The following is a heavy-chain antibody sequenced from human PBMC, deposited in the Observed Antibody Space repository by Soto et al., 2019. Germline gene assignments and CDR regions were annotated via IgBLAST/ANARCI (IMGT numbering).Heavy chain of an antibody. CDR3: ARGKCGGLDY. J-gene: IGHJ4*02. V-gene: IGHV4-59*01. CDR2: IYYSGST. D-gene: IGHD2-15*01. Sequence: PSETLSLTCTVSGGSISSYYWSWIRQPPGKGLEWIGYIYYSGSTNYNPSLKSRVTISVDTSKNQFSLKLSSVTAADTAVYYCARGKCGGLDYWGQGTLVTVSS. CDR1: GGSISSYY.